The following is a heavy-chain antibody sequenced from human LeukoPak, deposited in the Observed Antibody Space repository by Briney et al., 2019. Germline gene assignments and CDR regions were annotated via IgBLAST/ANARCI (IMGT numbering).Heavy chain of an antibody. CDR1: GFTFSGYY. J-gene: IGHJ1*01. CDR3: LRDTLYGSGSYPYFQH. CDR2: LCYSGSTI. V-gene: IGHV3-11*04. D-gene: IGHD3-10*01. Sequence: GGALRLSCVASGFTFSGYYKSWVRPAPGEGVGWGLYLCYSGSTIFYADSVKGRFAISRDNAKNTLYLQMNSLRAEDTAVYYCLRDTLYGSGSYPYFQHWGQGTLVTVSS.